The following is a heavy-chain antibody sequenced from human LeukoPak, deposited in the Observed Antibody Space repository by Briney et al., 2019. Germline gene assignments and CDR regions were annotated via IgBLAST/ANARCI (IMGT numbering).Heavy chain of an antibody. J-gene: IGHJ5*02. D-gene: IGHD4-17*01. CDR2: ISWNSGSI. V-gene: IGHV3-9*01. CDR3: ARYDYGDYGWFDP. CDR1: GFTFDDYA. Sequence: GGSLRLSCAASGFTFDDYAMHWVRQAPGKGLEWVSGISWNSGSIGYADSVKGRFTISRDNAKNSLYLQMNSLRAEDTAVYYCARYDYGDYGWFDPWGQGTLVTVSS.